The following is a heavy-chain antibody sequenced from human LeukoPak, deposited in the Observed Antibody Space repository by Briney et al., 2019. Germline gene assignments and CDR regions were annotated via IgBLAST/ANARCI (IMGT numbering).Heavy chain of an antibody. D-gene: IGHD6-19*01. Sequence: GGSLRLSCAASGFTFSDHFMDWVRQAPGKGLEWLGRIRNKAQSYTTEYAASVKGRFTISRDDSKNSLYLQMNSLKTEDTALYYCSRGTPYNSGVNWFDAWGQGTLVTVSS. V-gene: IGHV3-72*01. CDR3: SRGTPYNSGVNWFDA. CDR1: GFTFSDHF. J-gene: IGHJ5*02. CDR2: IRNKAQSYTT.